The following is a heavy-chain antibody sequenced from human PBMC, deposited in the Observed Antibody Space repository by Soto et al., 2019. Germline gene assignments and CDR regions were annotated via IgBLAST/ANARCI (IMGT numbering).Heavy chain of an antibody. V-gene: IGHV1-18*01. J-gene: IGHJ4*02. Sequence: ASVKVSCKASGYTFTSYGISWVRQAPGQGLERMGWISAYNGNTNYAQKLQGRVTMTTDTSTSTAYMELRSLRSDDTAVYYCARSFEDIVVVVAATDYYFDYWGQGTLVTVSS. CDR2: ISAYNGNT. CDR3: ARSFEDIVVVVAATDYYFDY. D-gene: IGHD2-15*01. CDR1: GYTFTSYG.